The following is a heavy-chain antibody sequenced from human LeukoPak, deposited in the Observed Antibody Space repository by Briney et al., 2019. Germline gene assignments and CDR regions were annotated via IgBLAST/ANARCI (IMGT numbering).Heavy chain of an antibody. D-gene: IGHD6-19*01. J-gene: IGHJ4*02. CDR2: IYSGGST. CDR1: GFTVSSNC. CDR3: ARGYSSGWHDFDY. V-gene: IGHV3-53*01. Sequence: GGSLRLSCAASGFTVSSNCMSWVRQAPGKGLEWVSVIYSGGSTYYADSVKGRFTISRDNSKNTLYLQMNSLRAEDTAVYYCARGYSSGWHDFDYWGQGTLVTVSS.